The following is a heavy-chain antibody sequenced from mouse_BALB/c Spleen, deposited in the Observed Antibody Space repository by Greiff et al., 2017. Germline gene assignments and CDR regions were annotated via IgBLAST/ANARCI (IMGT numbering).Heavy chain of an antibody. V-gene: IGHV2-9*02. CDR2: IWAGGST. D-gene: IGHD1-2*01. J-gene: IGHJ3*01. CDR3: ARITTATSD. Sequence: QVQLKESGPGLVAPSQSLSITCTVSGFSLTSYGVHWVRQPPGKGLEWLGVIWAGGSTNYNSALMSRLSISKDNSKSQVFLKMNSRQTDDTAMYYCARITTATSDWGQGTLVTVSA. CDR1: GFSLTSYG.